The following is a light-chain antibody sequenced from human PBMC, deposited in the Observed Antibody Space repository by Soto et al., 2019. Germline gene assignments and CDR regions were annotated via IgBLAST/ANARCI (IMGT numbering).Light chain of an antibody. V-gene: IGLV2-11*01. CDR3: CSYAGSYSWV. Sequence: QSVLTQPRSVSGSPGQSVTISCTGTSSDVGGYNYVSWYQQHPGKAPKLMIYDVSKRPSGVPDRFSGSKSGNTAPLTISGPQAEYDADYYCCSYAGSYSWVFGGGTKLAVL. CDR2: DVS. CDR1: SSDVGGYNY. J-gene: IGLJ3*02.